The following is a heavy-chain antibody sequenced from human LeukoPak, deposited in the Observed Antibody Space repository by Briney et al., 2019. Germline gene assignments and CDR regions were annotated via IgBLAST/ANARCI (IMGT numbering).Heavy chain of an antibody. J-gene: IGHJ2*01. Sequence: GASVKVSCKASGYTFTGYYLHWVRQAPGQGLEWMGWINPNSGGTSSARKFQGRVTMTRDTSSSTAYMDLSSLTSDDTAVYYCARGWSYDILTGYHQDWYSDLWGRGTLVTVSS. CDR3: ARGWSYDILTGYHQDWYSDL. CDR1: GYTFTGYY. V-gene: IGHV1-2*02. D-gene: IGHD3-9*01. CDR2: INPNSGGT.